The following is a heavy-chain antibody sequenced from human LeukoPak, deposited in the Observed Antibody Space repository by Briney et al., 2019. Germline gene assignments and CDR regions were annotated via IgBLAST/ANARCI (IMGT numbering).Heavy chain of an antibody. CDR1: GFTFSSYA. CDR2: ISSSSSYI. V-gene: IGHV3-21*01. Sequence: KPGGSLRLSCAASGFTFSSYAMSWVRQAPGKGLEWVSSISSSSSYIYYADSVKGRFTISRDNAKNSLYLQMNSLRAEDTAVYYCAREDDWAFDIWGQGTMVTVSS. D-gene: IGHD3-9*01. J-gene: IGHJ3*02. CDR3: AREDDWAFDI.